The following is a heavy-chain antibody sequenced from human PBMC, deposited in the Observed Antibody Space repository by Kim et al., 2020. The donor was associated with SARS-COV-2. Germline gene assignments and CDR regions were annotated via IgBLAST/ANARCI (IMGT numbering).Heavy chain of an antibody. Sequence: GGSLRLSCAASGFTFSSYEMNWVRQAPGKGLEWVSYISSSGSTIYYADSVKGRFTISRDNAKNSLYLQMNSLRAEDTAVYYCAREGVTMVRGVYYYYGMDAWGQGTTVTVSS. V-gene: IGHV3-48*03. CDR2: ISSSGSTI. CDR1: GFTFSSYE. CDR3: AREGVTMVRGVYYYYGMDA. D-gene: IGHD3-10*01. J-gene: IGHJ6*02.